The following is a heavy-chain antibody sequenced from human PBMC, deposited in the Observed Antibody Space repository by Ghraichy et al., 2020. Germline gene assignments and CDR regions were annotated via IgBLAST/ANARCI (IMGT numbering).Heavy chain of an antibody. CDR1: GGSISSSSYY. CDR2: IYYSGST. Sequence: SQTLSLTCTVSGGSISSSSYYWGWIRQPPGKGLEWIGSIYYSGSTYYNPSLKSRVTISVDTSKNQFSLKLSSVTAADTALYYCARRAAMVRGPNTNWFDPWGQGTLVTVSS. CDR3: ARRAAMVRGPNTNWFDP. V-gene: IGHV4-39*01. D-gene: IGHD3-10*01. J-gene: IGHJ5*02.